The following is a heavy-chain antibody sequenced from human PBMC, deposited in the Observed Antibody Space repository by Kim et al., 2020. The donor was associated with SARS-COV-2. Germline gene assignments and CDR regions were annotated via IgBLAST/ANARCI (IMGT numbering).Heavy chain of an antibody. J-gene: IGHJ6*02. D-gene: IGHD2-2*01. CDR3: ARSPIGAFYCSSTSCYAPSYYYYGMDV. V-gene: IGHV4-34*01. CDR1: GGSFSGYY. CDR2: INHSGST. Sequence: SETLSLTCAVYGGSFSGYYWSWIRQPPGKGLEWIGEINHSGSTNYNPSLKSRVTISVDTSKNQFSLKLSSVTAADTAVYYCARSPIGAFYCSSTSCYAPSYYYYGMDVWGQGTTVTVSS.